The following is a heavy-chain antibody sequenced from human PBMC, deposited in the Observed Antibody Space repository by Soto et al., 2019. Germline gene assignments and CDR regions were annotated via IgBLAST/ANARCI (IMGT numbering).Heavy chain of an antibody. J-gene: IGHJ4*02. Sequence: GGSLRLSCSASGFTFSDYAMSWVRLAPGKGLEWVSSISGGGGSTYYADSVKGRFTISEDISNDTLSFHMNSLTADDTAVYYCAKSTSYFYDTSGFFDLWGQGTLVTVSS. V-gene: IGHV3-23*01. D-gene: IGHD3-22*01. CDR1: GFTFSDYA. CDR2: ISGGGGST. CDR3: AKSTSYFYDTSGFFDL.